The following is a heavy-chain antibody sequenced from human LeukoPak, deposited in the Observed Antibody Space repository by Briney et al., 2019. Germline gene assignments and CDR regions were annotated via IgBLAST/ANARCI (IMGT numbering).Heavy chain of an antibody. CDR3: AKFGRSLVTASIKRRGHYWYFDL. D-gene: IGHD2-21*02. CDR1: GFTFSNYG. V-gene: IGHV3-23*01. CDR2: ISDSGGST. J-gene: IGHJ2*01. Sequence: GGSLRLSCAASGFTFSNYGMSWVRQAPGKGLEWVSAISDSGGSTYYADSVKGRFTTSRDNSKHTLFLQMNSLRAEDTAVYYCAKFGRSLVTASIKRRGHYWYFDLWGRGTLVTVSS.